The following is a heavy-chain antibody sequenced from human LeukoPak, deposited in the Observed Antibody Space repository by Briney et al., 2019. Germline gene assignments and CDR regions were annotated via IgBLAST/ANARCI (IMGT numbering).Heavy chain of an antibody. CDR2: ISYDGSNK. CDR1: GFTSSSYA. Sequence: GGSLRLSCAASGFTSSSYAMHWVRQAPGKGLEWVAVISYDGSNKYYADSVKGRFTISRDNSKNTLYLQMNSLRAEDTAVYYCARDFGGSYFRMEGVSFDYWGQGTLVTVSS. J-gene: IGHJ4*02. D-gene: IGHD1-26*01. CDR3: ARDFGGSYFRMEGVSFDY. V-gene: IGHV3-30-3*01.